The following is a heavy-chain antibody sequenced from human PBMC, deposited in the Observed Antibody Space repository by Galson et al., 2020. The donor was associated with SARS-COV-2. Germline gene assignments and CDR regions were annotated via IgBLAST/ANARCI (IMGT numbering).Heavy chain of an antibody. CDR2: IYHSGTT. J-gene: IGHJ6*02. Sequence: SETLSLTCSVSGHAISRTAYYWTWVRQSPGKGLEWVGTIYHSGTTYYNPSLKSRVTISIDTSKNQFSLGLKSVTVADTAVYFCAIDHMKIRRDRYYYYGLDVWGEGTTVSVSS. CDR3: AIDHMKIRRDRYYYYGLDV. CDR1: GHAISRTAYY. V-gene: IGHV4-38-2*02. D-gene: IGHD3-10*01.